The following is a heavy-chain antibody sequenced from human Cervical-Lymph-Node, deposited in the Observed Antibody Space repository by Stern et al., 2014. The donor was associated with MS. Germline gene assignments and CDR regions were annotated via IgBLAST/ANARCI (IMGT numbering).Heavy chain of an antibody. CDR2: ISYEGKDK. V-gene: IGHV3-30*14. Sequence: VQLVESGGGVVQPGRSLRLSCAASGFVFRRYALHWVRQAPGKGLEWVALISYEGKDKYYNDSVKGRFTVSKDHPNNTVDLEMNSLRLEDTAFYYCAKGGRGSYLDWGQGSLVTVSS. D-gene: IGHD3-16*01. CDR1: GFVFRRYA. J-gene: IGHJ4*02. CDR3: AKGGRGSYLD.